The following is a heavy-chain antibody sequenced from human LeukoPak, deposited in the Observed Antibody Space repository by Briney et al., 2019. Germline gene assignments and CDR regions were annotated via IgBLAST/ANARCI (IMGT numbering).Heavy chain of an antibody. CDR2: ISSRGDI. J-gene: IGHJ4*02. D-gene: IGHD6-19*01. CDR3: ARDGGWYGGGHFDY. V-gene: IGHV3-21*05. CDR1: GFTFSTYS. Sequence: GGSLRLSCAASGFTFSTYSMNWVRQAPGKGLERVSYISSRGDIYYADFVKGRFTISRDNAKNSLYLQKNSLRVEDTAVYYCARDGGWYGGGHFDYWGQGTLVTVSS.